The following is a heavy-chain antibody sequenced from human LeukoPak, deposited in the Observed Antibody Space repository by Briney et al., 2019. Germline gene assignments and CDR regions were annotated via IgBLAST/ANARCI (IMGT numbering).Heavy chain of an antibody. CDR1: GYRFSTYW. CDR3: ARLSSGWCFNY. Sequence: GESLKISCKGSGYRFSTYWIGWVRQMPGKGLEWLGIIYPDDSDARYSPSFQGQVTFSADKSISTAFLQWSSLKASDTAMYYCARLSSGWCFNYWGQGTLVTVSS. D-gene: IGHD6-19*01. J-gene: IGHJ4*02. V-gene: IGHV5-51*01. CDR2: IYPDDSDA.